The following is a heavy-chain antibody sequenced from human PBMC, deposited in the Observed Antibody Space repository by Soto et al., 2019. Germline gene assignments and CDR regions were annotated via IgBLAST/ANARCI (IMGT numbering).Heavy chain of an antibody. V-gene: IGHV1-8*01. Sequence: ASVKVSCKASGYTFTSYDINWVRQATGQGLEWMGWMNPNSGNTGYAQKFQGRVTMTRNTSISTAYMELSSLRSEDTAVYYCARGSPFKVPPAILPPDLDYWGQGTQVT. J-gene: IGHJ4*02. CDR1: GYTFTSYD. CDR3: ARGSPFKVPPAILPPDLDY. D-gene: IGHD2-2*02. CDR2: MNPNSGNT.